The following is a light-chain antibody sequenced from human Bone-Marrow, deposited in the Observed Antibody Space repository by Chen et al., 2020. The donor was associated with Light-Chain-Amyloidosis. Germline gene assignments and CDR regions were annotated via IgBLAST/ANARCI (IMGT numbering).Light chain of an antibody. CDR1: CSDVGGDKH. Sequence: QSGLTQPASVSGSPGKSITISCPGTCSDVGGDKHVSWYQQHPDKAPKLMIYEVTNRPSWVPDRFSGSKSDNTASLTISGLQTEDEADYFCSSYTITNTLVFGSGTRVTVL. CDR3: SSYTITNTLV. J-gene: IGLJ1*01. V-gene: IGLV2-14*01. CDR2: EVT.